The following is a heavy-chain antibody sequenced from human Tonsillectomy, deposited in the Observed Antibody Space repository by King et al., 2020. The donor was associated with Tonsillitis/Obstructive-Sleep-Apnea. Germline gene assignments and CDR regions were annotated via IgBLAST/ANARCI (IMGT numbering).Heavy chain of an antibody. CDR1: GFTFSSYA. V-gene: IGHV3-23*04. D-gene: IGHD2/OR15-2a*01. Sequence: VQLVETGGGLVQPGGSLRLSCAASGFTFSSYAMSWVRQAPGKGLDWVSGSCGSGARPDYTDSVKGRFTIARDNAKNTLYLQMNSMRVEDTAVYYCAKAFSLGYYYYYMDVWGKGTTVTVSS. CDR2: SCGSGARP. CDR3: AKAFSLGYYYYYMDV. J-gene: IGHJ6*03.